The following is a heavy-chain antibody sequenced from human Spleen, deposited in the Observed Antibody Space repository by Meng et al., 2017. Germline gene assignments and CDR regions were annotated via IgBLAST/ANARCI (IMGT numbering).Heavy chain of an antibody. J-gene: IGHJ4*02. CDR3: AKDLGGSSWTFDY. CDR2: IFYDGRT. CDR1: GGSIHGYY. V-gene: IGHV4-59*01. D-gene: IGHD6-13*01. Sequence: QGQLTESGPGLVKPSETLSLTCTVSGGSIHGYYWSWIRQPPGKGLEWIGYIFYDGRTNYNPSLKSRVTISVDMSKNHFSLRLSSVTAADTAVYYCAKDLGGSSWTFDYWGQGILVTVSS.